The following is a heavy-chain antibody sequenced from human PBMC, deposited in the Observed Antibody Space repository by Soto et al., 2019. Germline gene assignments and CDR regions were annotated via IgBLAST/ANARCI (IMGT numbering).Heavy chain of an antibody. CDR1: GGSFSGYY. V-gene: IGHV4-34*01. Sequence: SETLSLTCAVYGGSFSGYYWSWIRQPPGRGLEWIGEINHSGSTNYNPSLKSRVTISVDTSKNQFSLKLSSVTAADTAVYYCASRPSYYDFWSGLNWFDPWGQGTLVTVSS. CDR2: INHSGST. J-gene: IGHJ5*02. D-gene: IGHD3-3*01. CDR3: ASRPSYYDFWSGLNWFDP.